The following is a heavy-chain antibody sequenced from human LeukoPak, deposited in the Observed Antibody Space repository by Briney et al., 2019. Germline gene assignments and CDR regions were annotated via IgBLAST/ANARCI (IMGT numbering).Heavy chain of an antibody. CDR2: MNPSSGNT. Sequence: GASVKVSCKASGYSFSSYDINWVRQATGQGPEWIGWMNPSSGNTGYAQRFQGSVTMTRDTSTSTAYLELSSLTSEDTAVYYCAAHTYYFSSGSFGHWGQGTLVTVSS. CDR1: GYSFSSYD. D-gene: IGHD3-10*01. J-gene: IGHJ4*02. CDR3: AAHTYYFSSGSFGH. V-gene: IGHV1-8*01.